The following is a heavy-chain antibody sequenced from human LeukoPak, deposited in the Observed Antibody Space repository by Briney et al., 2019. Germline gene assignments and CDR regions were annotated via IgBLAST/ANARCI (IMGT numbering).Heavy chain of an antibody. D-gene: IGHD4-17*01. CDR3: AKVLALYGDYDY. CDR2: ISNGGGST. CDR1: GFTFSSYA. Sequence: GGSLRLSCAASGFTFSSYAMSWVRQAPGKGLEWVSAISNGGGSTYYADSAKGRFTSARDNSKNTLYLQMNSLRAEDTAVYYCAKVLALYGDYDYWGQGTLVTVSS. J-gene: IGHJ4*02. V-gene: IGHV3-23*01.